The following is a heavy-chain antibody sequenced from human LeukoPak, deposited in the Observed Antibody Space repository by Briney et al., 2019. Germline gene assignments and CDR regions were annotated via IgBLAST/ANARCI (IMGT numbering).Heavy chain of an antibody. Sequence: GGSLRLSCAASGSTFSSYSMNWVRQAPGKGLEWVSSISSSSSYIYYADSVKGRFTISRDNAKNSLYLQMNSLRAEDTAVYYCARARYSGYDGAFDIWGQGTMVTVSS. D-gene: IGHD5-12*01. CDR3: ARARYSGYDGAFDI. V-gene: IGHV3-21*01. CDR2: ISSSSSYI. CDR1: GSTFSSYS. J-gene: IGHJ3*02.